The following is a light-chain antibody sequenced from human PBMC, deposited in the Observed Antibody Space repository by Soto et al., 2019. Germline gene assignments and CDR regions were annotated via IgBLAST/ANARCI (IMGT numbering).Light chain of an antibody. CDR2: EGS. CDR3: GSYAGSPTVV. CDR1: SSDVGSYNL. Sequence: QSALTQPASVSGSPGQSITISCTGTSSDVGSYNLVSWYQQHPGKAPKLMIYEGSKRPSGVSNRFSGSKSGNTASLTISGLQAEDEADDYCGSYAGSPTVVFGGGTTLTV. J-gene: IGLJ2*01. V-gene: IGLV2-23*01.